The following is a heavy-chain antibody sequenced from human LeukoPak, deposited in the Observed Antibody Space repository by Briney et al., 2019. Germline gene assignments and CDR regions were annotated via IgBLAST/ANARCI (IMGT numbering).Heavy chain of an antibody. CDR1: GNSISSGDYY. CDR3: ARPAIWGAIAWFDP. V-gene: IGHV4-61*02. D-gene: IGHD3-9*01. J-gene: IGHJ5*02. CDR2: IYTSGST. Sequence: SETLSLTCTVSGNSISSGDYYWSWIRQPAGKGLEWIGRIYTSGSTTYNPSLKSRVTISGDTSENQFSLKLSSVTAADTAVYYCARPAIWGAIAWFDPWGQGTLVTVSS.